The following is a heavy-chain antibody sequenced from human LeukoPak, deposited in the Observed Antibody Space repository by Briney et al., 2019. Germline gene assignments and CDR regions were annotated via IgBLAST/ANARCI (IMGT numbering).Heavy chain of an antibody. D-gene: IGHD2-8*01. V-gene: IGHV3-9*01. J-gene: IGHJ4*02. CDR2: ISWNSGNI. CDR1: GFTFDGCA. CDR3: AKEGSVCTNGICRYFDY. Sequence: SLRLSCAASGFTFDGCAMHWVRQAPGKGLEWVSSISWNSGNIDYADSVRGRFTISRDNAKNSLYLQMNSLEAGDTALYYCAKEGSVCTNGICRYFDYWGQGTLVTVSS.